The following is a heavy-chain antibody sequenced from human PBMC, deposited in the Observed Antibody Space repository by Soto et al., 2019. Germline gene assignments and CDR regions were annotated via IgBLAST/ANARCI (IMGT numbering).Heavy chain of an antibody. Sequence: GGSLRLSCSASGFTFSSYAMHWVRQAPGKGLEYVSAISSNGGSTYYADSMKGRFTISRDNSKNTLYLQMSSLRAEDTAVYYCVKDVRDGYNYAFDIWGQGTMVTVSS. CDR3: VKDVRDGYNYAFDI. CDR1: GFTFSSYA. D-gene: IGHD5-12*01. J-gene: IGHJ3*02. V-gene: IGHV3-64D*06. CDR2: ISSNGGST.